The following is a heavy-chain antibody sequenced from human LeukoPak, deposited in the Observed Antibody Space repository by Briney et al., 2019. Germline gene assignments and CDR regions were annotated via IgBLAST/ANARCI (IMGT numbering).Heavy chain of an antibody. CDR3: AISLGYCSSTSCYPDY. CDR2: ISAYNGNT. Sequence: GASVEVSCKASGYTFTSYGISWVRQAPGQGLEWMGWISAYNGNTNYAQKLQGRVTMTTDTSTSTAYMELRSLRSDDTAVYYCAISLGYCSSTSCYPDYWGQGTLVTVSS. D-gene: IGHD2-2*01. J-gene: IGHJ4*02. V-gene: IGHV1-18*01. CDR1: GYTFTSYG.